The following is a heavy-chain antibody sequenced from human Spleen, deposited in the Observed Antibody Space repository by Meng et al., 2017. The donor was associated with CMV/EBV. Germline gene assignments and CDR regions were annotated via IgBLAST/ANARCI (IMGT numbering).Heavy chain of an antibody. J-gene: IGHJ4*02. V-gene: IGHV1-18*01. CDR1: GYNFTSYG. D-gene: IGHD5-12*01. CDR3: ARWLRYYFDY. Sequence: SGKPTGYNFTSYGIIGVRQAPGQGLEWMGWISAYNGNTNYAQKLQGRVTMTTDTSTSTAYMELRSLRSDDTAVYYCARWLRYYFDYWGQGTLVTVSS. CDR2: ISAYNGNT.